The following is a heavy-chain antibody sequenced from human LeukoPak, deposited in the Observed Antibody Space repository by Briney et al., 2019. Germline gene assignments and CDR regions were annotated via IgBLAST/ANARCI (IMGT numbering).Heavy chain of an antibody. CDR3: ARRAVTGSNYFDY. D-gene: IGHD6-19*01. CDR1: GFIFSSYS. CDR2: ISSSSSTI. V-gene: IGHV3-48*02. J-gene: IGHJ4*02. Sequence: PGGSLRLSCAASGFIFSSYSMNWVRQAPGKGLEWVSYISSSSSTIYYADSVKGRFTISRDSAKNSVYPQMNSLRDEDTAVYYCARRAVTGSNYFDYWGQGSLVTVSS.